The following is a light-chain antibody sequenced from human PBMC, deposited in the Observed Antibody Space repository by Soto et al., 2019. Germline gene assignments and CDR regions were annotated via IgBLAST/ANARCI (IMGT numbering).Light chain of an antibody. CDR1: QSVGSSY. V-gene: IGKV3-20*01. CDR2: DAS. J-gene: IGKJ1*01. Sequence: EIVLTQSPGTLSLSPGERATLSCRASQSVGSSYLAWYQQKPGQAPRLLIYDASSRATGIPDRFSGGASGTDFTLTISRLEPEDFAVYYCQQYGSSPWTFGQGTKVEIE. CDR3: QQYGSSPWT.